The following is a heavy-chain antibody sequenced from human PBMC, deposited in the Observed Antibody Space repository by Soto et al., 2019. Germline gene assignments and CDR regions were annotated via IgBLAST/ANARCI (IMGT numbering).Heavy chain of an antibody. CDR3: ARDVGQVTIFGEDLSGYFDF. D-gene: IGHD3-3*01. CDR1: GFSFGNYW. V-gene: IGHV3-7*03. CDR2: IKEDGSER. Sequence: GGSLRLSCAVSGFSFGNYWMGWVRQAPGKGLEWLASIKEDGSERYYLDSVKGRFTISRDNAKDSLSLQMNSLRGEDTAFYYCARDVGQVTIFGEDLSGYFDFWGQGTLVTVSS. J-gene: IGHJ4*02.